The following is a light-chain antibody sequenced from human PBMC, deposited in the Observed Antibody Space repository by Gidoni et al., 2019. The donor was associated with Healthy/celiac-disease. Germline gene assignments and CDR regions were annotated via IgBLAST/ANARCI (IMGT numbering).Light chain of an antibody. Sequence: DIQMTQSPSSLSASVGNRVTITFLASQDINNYLAWYQQKPGKVPKLLIYAASTLQSGVPSPFSCSGSGTDFTLTISSLQPEDVASYYCQRYNSAPLTFGGGTKVEIK. V-gene: IGKV1-27*01. CDR1: QDINNY. J-gene: IGKJ4*01. CDR3: QRYNSAPLT. CDR2: AAS.